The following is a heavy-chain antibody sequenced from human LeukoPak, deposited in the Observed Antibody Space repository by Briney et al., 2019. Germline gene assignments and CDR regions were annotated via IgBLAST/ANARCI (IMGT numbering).Heavy chain of an antibody. CDR3: AGGVGADDFDAFDI. CDR1: GGSISSSSYY. V-gene: IGHV4-39*07. Sequence: PSETLPLTCTVSGGSISSSSYYWGWIRQPPGKGLEWIGSIYYSGSTYYNPSLKSRVTISVDTSKNQFSLKLSSVTAADTAVYYCAGGVGADDFDAFDIWGQGTMVTVSS. D-gene: IGHD1-26*01. CDR2: IYYSGST. J-gene: IGHJ3*02.